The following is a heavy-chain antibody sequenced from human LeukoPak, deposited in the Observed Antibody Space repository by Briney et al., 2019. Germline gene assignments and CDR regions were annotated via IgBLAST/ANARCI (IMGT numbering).Heavy chain of an antibody. J-gene: IGHJ4*02. D-gene: IGHD6-13*01. V-gene: IGHV1-18*01. CDR3: ARVGVGRGESSSWYFLVDY. CDR2: ISAYNGNT. Sequence: ASVKVSCKASGYTFTSYGISWVRQAPGQGLEWMGWISAYNGNTNYAQKLQGRVTMTTDTSTSTAYMKLRSLRSDDTAVYYCARVGVGRGESSSWYFLVDYWGQGTLVTVSS. CDR1: GYTFTSYG.